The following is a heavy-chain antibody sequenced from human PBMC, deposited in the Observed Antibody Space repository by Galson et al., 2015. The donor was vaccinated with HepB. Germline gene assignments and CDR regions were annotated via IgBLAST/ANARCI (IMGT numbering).Heavy chain of an antibody. Sequence: SLRLSCAASGFPFSSYWMHWVRQAPGKGLVWVSRINSDGSSTSYADSVKGRFTISRDNAKNTLYLQMNSLRAEDTAVYYCARAPHYYDSSGYYADFDYWGQGTLVTVSS. CDR2: INSDGSST. V-gene: IGHV3-74*01. CDR3: ARAPHYYDSSGYYADFDY. D-gene: IGHD3-22*01. J-gene: IGHJ4*02. CDR1: GFPFSSYW.